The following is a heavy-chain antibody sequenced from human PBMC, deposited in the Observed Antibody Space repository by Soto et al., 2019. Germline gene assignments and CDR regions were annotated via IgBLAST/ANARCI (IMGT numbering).Heavy chain of an antibody. CDR3: ARVSSWSCFDY. J-gene: IGHJ4*02. CDR2: INPSGGST. CDR1: GYTFTSYY. D-gene: IGHD6-13*01. Sequence: QVQLVQSGAEGKKPGASVKVSCKASGYTFTSYYMHWVRQAPGQGLEWMGIINPSGGSTSYAQKFPGRVAMTRDTSTSTVYMELSSLRSEDTAVYYCARVSSWSCFDYWGQGTLVTVSS. V-gene: IGHV1-46*01.